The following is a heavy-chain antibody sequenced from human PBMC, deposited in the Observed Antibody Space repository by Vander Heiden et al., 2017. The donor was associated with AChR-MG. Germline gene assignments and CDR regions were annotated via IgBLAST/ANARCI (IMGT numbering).Heavy chain of an antibody. CDR1: GSTFSSYA. CDR2: ISYDGSNK. J-gene: IGHJ6*03. D-gene: IGHD2-21*01. CDR3: ARVGVGLSTYYYMDV. V-gene: IGHV3-30-3*01. Sequence: QVQLVESGGGVVQPGRSLRLSCAASGSTFSSYAMHWVRQAPGKGLGWVAVISYDGSNKYYADSVKGRFTISRDNAKNTLYLQMNSLRAEDTAVYYCARVGVGLSTYYYMDVWGKGTTVTVSS.